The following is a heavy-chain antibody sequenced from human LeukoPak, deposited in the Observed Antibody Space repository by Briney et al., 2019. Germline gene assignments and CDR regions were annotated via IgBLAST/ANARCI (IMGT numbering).Heavy chain of an antibody. V-gene: IGHV4-39*01. CDR1: GGSVSSRSYY. CDR3: ARTWGAPYAFDI. CDR2: MHYTGSI. Sequence: SETLSLTCSVSGGSVSSRSYYWGWIRQPPGKGLEWIGSMHYTGSIYYNPSLKSRVTTSVDTSKNQFSLKLSSVAAADTAVYYCARTWGAPYAFDIWGQGTMVTVSS. D-gene: IGHD1-26*01. J-gene: IGHJ3*02.